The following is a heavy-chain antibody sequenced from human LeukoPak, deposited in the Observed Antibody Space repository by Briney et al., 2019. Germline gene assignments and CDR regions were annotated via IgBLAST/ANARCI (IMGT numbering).Heavy chain of an antibody. CDR3: ARTTEGYCSSASCFGFSYSYYMDV. CDR2: IYYSGST. CDR1: GGSISSSSYY. J-gene: IGHJ6*03. V-gene: IGHV4-39*07. D-gene: IGHD2-2*01. Sequence: SETLSLTCTVSGGSISSSSYYWGWIRQPPGKGLEWIGSIYYSGSTYYNPSLKSRVTISVDTSKNQFSLNMNSVTAADTAVYYCARTTEGYCSSASCFGFSYSYYMDVWGKGTTVTISS.